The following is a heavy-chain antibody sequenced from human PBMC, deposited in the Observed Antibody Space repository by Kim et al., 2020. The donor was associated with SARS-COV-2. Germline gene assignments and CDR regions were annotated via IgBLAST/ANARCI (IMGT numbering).Heavy chain of an antibody. CDR3: ARGGDIVVVPAAMDYYGMDV. V-gene: IGHV4-34*01. J-gene: IGHJ6*02. CDR1: GVSFSGYS. Sequence: AETLSLTCAVYGVSFSGYSWSWIRQPPGKGLEWIWEINHSGSTNYNPSIKSRVTISVDTSKNKFSLKLSSVTAADTAAYYCARGGDIVVVPAAMDYYGMDVCGQAATVTVSS. D-gene: IGHD2-2*01. CDR2: INHSGST.